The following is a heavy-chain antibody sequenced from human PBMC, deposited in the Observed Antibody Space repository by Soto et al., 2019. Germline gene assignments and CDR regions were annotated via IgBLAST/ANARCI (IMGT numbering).Heavy chain of an antibody. D-gene: IGHD4-17*01. CDR1: GFTFSDYA. Sequence: QEQLVESGGGVVQPGRSLRLSCAASGFTFSDYAMHWVRQAPGKGLEWVAVIWHDGSNKYYADSVKGRFTISRDNSKNTRYLQMHSLRADDTAVYYCARPALLVTTFDYWGQGTLVTVSS. CDR2: IWHDGSNK. CDR3: ARPALLVTTFDY. V-gene: IGHV3-33*01. J-gene: IGHJ4*02.